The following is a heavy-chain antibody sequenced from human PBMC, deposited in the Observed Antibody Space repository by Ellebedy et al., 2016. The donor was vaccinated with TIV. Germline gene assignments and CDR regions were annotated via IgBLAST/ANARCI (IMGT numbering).Heavy chain of an antibody. J-gene: IGHJ4*02. Sequence: GGSLRLXXVDSGVTFSSYAMHWVRQAPGKGLEWVASVSYDGNYKYYADSVKGRFTVSRDNSKNTLYLQMNSLSSDDTAVYYCARDSTVGGGSPNADRYFEYWGQGTLVTVSP. CDR2: VSYDGNYK. V-gene: IGHV3-30-3*01. CDR3: ARDSTVGGGSPNADRYFEY. D-gene: IGHD1-26*01. CDR1: GVTFSSYA.